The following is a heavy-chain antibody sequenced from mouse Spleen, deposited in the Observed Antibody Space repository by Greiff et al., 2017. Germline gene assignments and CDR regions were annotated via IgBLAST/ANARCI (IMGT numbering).Heavy chain of an antibody. J-gene: IGHJ3*01. D-gene: IGHD1-2*01. CDR3: AREGTTATAY. CDR2: IYPRSGNT. CDR1: GYTFTSYG. Sequence: VKVVESGAELARPGASVKLSCKASGYTFTSYGISWVKQRTGQGLEWIGEIYPRSGNTYYNEKFKGKATLTADKSSSTAYMELRSLTSEDSAVYFCAREGTTATAYWGQGTLVTVSA. V-gene: IGHV1-81*01.